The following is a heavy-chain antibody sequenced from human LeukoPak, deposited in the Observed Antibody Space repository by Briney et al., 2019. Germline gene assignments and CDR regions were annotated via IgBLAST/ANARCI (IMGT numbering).Heavy chain of an antibody. J-gene: IGHJ6*03. V-gene: IGHV1-8*01. Sequence: ASVKVSCKASGYTFTSYDINRVRQATGQGLEWMGWMNPNSGNTGYAQKFQGRVTMTRNTSISTAYMELSSLRSEDTAVYYCARRVGLVVVPAAIPSDYYYYMDVWGKGTTVTVSS. CDR3: ARRVGLVVVPAAIPSDYYYYMDV. D-gene: IGHD2-2*01. CDR1: GYTFTSYD. CDR2: MNPNSGNT.